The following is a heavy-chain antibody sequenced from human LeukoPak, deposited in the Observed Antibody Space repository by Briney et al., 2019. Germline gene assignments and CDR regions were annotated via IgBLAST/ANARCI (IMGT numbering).Heavy chain of an antibody. CDR2: IYPGDSDI. V-gene: IGHV5-51*01. J-gene: IGHJ3*02. Sequence: GESLKISCKGSGYSFTSYWIGWVRQMPGKGLEWMGIIYPGDSDIRYSPSFQGHVTISADNSITTASLQWSRLRASDTAIYYCARLPKYYYDESVASASFDIWGQGTMVTVSS. D-gene: IGHD3-22*01. CDR3: ARLPKYYYDESVASASFDI. CDR1: GYSFTSYW.